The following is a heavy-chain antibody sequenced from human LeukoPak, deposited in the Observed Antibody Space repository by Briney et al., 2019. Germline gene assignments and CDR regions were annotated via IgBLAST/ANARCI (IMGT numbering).Heavy chain of an antibody. CDR1: GGSISNSNYY. CDR3: AKELRIPALADTGDY. CDR2: IYYNGAT. V-gene: IGHV4-39*01. J-gene: IGHJ4*02. D-gene: IGHD6-19*01. Sequence: SETLSLTCTVSGGSISNSNYYWGWVRQPPGKGLDWSGTIYYNGATQYNPSLKSRVAISVDTSKNQSSLRLTSVPATDAAMYYCAKELRIPALADTGDYWGQGTPVTVSS.